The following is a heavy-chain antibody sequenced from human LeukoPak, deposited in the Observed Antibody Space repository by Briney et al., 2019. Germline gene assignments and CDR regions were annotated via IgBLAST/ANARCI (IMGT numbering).Heavy chain of an antibody. V-gene: IGHV3-30*18. J-gene: IGHJ5*02. D-gene: IGHD6-19*01. CDR1: GFTFSSYG. CDR2: ISYDGSNK. CDR3: AKDGGYSSGWYGGWFDP. Sequence: GGPLRLSCAASGFTFSSYGMLWVRQAPGKGLEWVAVISYDGSNKYYADSVKGRFTISRDNSKNTLYLQMNSLRAEDTAVYYCAKDGGYSSGWYGGWFDPWGQGTLVTVSS.